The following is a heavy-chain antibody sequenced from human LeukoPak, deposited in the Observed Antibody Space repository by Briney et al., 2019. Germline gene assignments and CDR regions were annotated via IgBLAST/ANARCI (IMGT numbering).Heavy chain of an antibody. Sequence: GASVKVSCKASGGTFSSYAISWVRQAPGQGLEWMGRIIPILGIANYAQKFQGRVTITADKSTSTAYMELSSLRSDDTAVYYCASGHGPPSTVVTPFFDYWGQGTLVTVSS. V-gene: IGHV1-69*04. CDR3: ASGHGPPSTVVTPFFDY. CDR2: IIPILGIA. J-gene: IGHJ4*02. D-gene: IGHD4-23*01. CDR1: GGTFSSYA.